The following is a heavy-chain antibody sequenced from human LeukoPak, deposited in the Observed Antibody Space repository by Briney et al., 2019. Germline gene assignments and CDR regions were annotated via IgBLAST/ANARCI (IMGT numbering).Heavy chain of an antibody. J-gene: IGHJ4*02. CDR3: ARERWEPTGGLNVDC. V-gene: IGHV3-48*01. Sequence: GGSLRLSCAASGFTFSSYELNWVRQAPGMGLEWVSYISSSSSTIYYADSVKGRFTISRDNAKKSLYLQMNSLRAEDTAVYYCARERWEPTGGLNVDCWGQGTLVTVSS. CDR2: ISSSSSTI. CDR1: GFTFSSYE. D-gene: IGHD1-26*01.